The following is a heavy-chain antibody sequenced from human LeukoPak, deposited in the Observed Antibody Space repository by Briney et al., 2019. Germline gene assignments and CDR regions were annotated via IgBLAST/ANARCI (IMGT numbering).Heavy chain of an antibody. Sequence: PSETLSLTCTVSGGSISSDYWSWIRQPPGKGLEWSGYIYYSGSTNYNPSLKSRVTISVDTSKNQFSLKLSSVTAADTAVYYCASMGDIAVDGTGFDYWGQGTLVTVSS. D-gene: IGHD6-19*01. J-gene: IGHJ4*02. CDR1: GGSISSDY. CDR3: ASMGDIAVDGTGFDY. V-gene: IGHV4-59*01. CDR2: IYYSGST.